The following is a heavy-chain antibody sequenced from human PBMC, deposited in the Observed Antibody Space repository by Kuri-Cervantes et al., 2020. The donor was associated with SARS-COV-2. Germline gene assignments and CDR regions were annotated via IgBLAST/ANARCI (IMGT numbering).Heavy chain of an antibody. D-gene: IGHD6-13*01. J-gene: IGHJ6*03. CDR1: GLTFSDYY. Sequence: GESLKISCAASGLTFSDYYMSWIRQAPGKGLEWVSYISSSGSTIYYADSVKGRFTISRDNAKNSLYLQMNSLRAEDTAVYYCARDKSGSWYRVGYYMDVWGKGTTVTVSS. V-gene: IGHV3-11*04. CDR2: ISSSGSTI. CDR3: ARDKSGSWYRVGYYMDV.